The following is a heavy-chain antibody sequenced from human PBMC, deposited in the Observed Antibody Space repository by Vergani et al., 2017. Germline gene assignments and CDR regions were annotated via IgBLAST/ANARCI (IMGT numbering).Heavy chain of an antibody. CDR1: GFTFSSYG. CDR2: IRYDGSNK. CDR3: AKVVVVVPAGRQGYYGMDV. V-gene: IGHV3-30*02. J-gene: IGHJ6*02. Sequence: QVQLVESGGGVVQPGGSLRLSCAASGFTFSSYGMHWVRQAPGKGVDWVAFIRYDGSNKYYADSVKGRFTISRDNSKNTLYLQMNSLRAEDTAVYYCAKVVVVVPAGRQGYYGMDVWGQGTTVTVSS. D-gene: IGHD2-2*01.